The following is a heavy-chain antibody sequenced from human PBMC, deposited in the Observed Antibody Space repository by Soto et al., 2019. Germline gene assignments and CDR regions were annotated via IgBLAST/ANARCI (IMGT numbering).Heavy chain of an antibody. Sequence: ESGGGVFQPGGSLRLSCSASGFTFASYTMHWVRQAPSKGLEWVALISHDGSDKYHVDSVKGRFTISRDNSRHTLFVQVNSLRPEDTAVYYCARGGPRSTYFYYGMDVWGQGTTVTVFS. CDR3: ARGGPRSTYFYYGMDV. V-gene: IGHV3-30-3*01. CDR2: ISHDGSDK. J-gene: IGHJ6*02. D-gene: IGHD3-16*01. CDR1: GFTFASYT.